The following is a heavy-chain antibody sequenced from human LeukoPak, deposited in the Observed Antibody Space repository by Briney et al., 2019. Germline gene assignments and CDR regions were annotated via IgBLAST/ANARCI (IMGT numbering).Heavy chain of an antibody. J-gene: IGHJ3*02. Sequence: SETLSLTCTVSGVSISSGGYYWSWIRQPPGKGLEWIGYIYHSGSTYYNPSLKSRVTISVDRSKNQFSLKLSSVTAADTAVYYCARVSRNHGAFDIWGQGTMVTASS. CDR1: GVSISSGGYY. V-gene: IGHV4-30-2*01. D-gene: IGHD1-14*01. CDR2: IYHSGST. CDR3: ARVSRNHGAFDI.